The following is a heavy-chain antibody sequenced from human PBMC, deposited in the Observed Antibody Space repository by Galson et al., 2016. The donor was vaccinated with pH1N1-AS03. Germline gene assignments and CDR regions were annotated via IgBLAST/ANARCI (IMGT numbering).Heavy chain of an antibody. CDR3: ATGRGYYYEY. CDR2: IWNDGIKT. CDR1: GFIFSTYG. V-gene: IGHV3-33*03. J-gene: IGHJ4*02. D-gene: IGHD3-10*01. Sequence: SLRLSCAASGFIFSTYGMNWVRQAPGKGLEWVAEIWNDGIKTYYADSVKGRFTISRDNAKNTVYLQMISLRAEDTAVYYCATGRGYYYEYWGQGTLVTVSS.